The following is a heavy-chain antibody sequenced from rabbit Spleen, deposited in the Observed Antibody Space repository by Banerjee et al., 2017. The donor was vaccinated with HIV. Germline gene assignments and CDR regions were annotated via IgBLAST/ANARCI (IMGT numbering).Heavy chain of an antibody. J-gene: IGHJ3*01. Sequence: QEQLVESGGGLVQPGGSLKLSCTVSGFDISKYGVTWVRQAPGKGLEWIGYIDPVFGSAYYASWVNGRFSISRENTQNTVYLQLNSLTVADTATYFCVRGASSSGYYSLWGQGTLVTVS. CDR1: GFDISKYG. CDR3: VRGASSSGYYSL. CDR2: IDPVFGSA. V-gene: IGHV1S47*01. D-gene: IGHD1-1*01.